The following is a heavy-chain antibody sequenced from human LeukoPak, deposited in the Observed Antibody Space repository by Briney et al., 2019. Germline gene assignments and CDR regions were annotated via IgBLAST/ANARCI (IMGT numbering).Heavy chain of an antibody. CDR3: ARVVQNDRSYGPFDY. Sequence: SETLSLTCAVSGGSISSSNGWSWVRQPPGKGLEWIGEIYHSGSTNYNPSLKSRVTISVDKSKNQFSLKLSSVTAADTAVYYCARVVQNDRSYGPFDYWGQGTLVTVSS. J-gene: IGHJ4*02. D-gene: IGHD1-26*01. CDR2: IYHSGST. V-gene: IGHV4-4*02. CDR1: GGSISSSNG.